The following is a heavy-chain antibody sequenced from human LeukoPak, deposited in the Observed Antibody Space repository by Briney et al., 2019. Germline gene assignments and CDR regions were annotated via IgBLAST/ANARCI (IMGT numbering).Heavy chain of an antibody. CDR3: ARAVGAAAGLAPFDY. CDR1: GGSIGSYY. CDR2: IYYSGST. V-gene: IGHV4-59*01. Sequence: SETLSLTCTVSGGSIGSYYWSWIRQPPGKGLEWIGYIYYSGSTNYNPSLKSRVTISVDTSKNQFSLKLSSVTAADTAVYYCARAVGAAAGLAPFDYWGQGTLVTVSS. D-gene: IGHD6-13*01. J-gene: IGHJ4*02.